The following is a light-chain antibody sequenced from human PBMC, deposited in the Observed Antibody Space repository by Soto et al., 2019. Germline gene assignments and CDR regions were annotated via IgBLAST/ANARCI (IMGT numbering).Light chain of an antibody. CDR2: AAS. Sequence: DIEMTKSPSSLSASVGDRVTITCRASQSIRIYLNWYKQKPGQAPKLLIYAASSLQSGVPSRFSGSGSGTDFTLTISSLQPEDFATYYCQQSYSTPRTFGQGTKVEIK. CDR3: QQSYSTPRT. CDR1: QSIRIY. V-gene: IGKV1-39*01. J-gene: IGKJ1*01.